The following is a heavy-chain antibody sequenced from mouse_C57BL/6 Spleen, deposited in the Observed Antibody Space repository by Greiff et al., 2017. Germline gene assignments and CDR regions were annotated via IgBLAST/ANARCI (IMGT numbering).Heavy chain of an antibody. D-gene: IGHD1-1*01. V-gene: IGHV1-69*01. J-gene: IGHJ1*03. Sequence: VQLQQPGAELVMPGASVKLSCKASGYTFTSYWMHWVKQRPGQGLEWIGEIDPSDSYTNYNQKFKGKSTLTVDKASSTAYMQLSSLTSEDSAVXYWAKYYCGNSAVLDVWGTGTTVTVSS. CDR1: GYTFTSYW. CDR2: IDPSDSYT. CDR3: AKYYCGNSAVLDV.